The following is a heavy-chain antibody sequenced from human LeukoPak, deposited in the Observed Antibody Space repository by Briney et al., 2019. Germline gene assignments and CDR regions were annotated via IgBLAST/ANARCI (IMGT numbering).Heavy chain of an antibody. CDR2: IYYSGST. J-gene: IGHJ4*02. D-gene: IGHD6-19*01. V-gene: IGHV4-59*08. Sequence: SETLSLTCTVSGGSISSYYWSWIRQPPGKGLEWIGYIYYSGSTNYNPSLKSRVTISVDTSKNQFSLKLSSVTAADTAVYYCARRALIAVAGTRHFDYWGQGTLVTVSS. CDR3: ARRALIAVAGTRHFDY. CDR1: GGSISSYY.